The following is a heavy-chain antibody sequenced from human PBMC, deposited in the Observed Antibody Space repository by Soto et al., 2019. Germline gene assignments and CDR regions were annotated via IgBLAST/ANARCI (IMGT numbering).Heavy chain of an antibody. J-gene: IGHJ4*02. D-gene: IGHD6-13*01. CDR3: APSGASSSGGYFDY. CDR1: GYTSTSYA. V-gene: IGHV7-4-1*01. CDR2: INTNTGNP. Sequence: ASVKVSCKASGYTSTSYAMNWVRQAPGQGLEWMGWINTNTGNPTYAQGFTGRFVFSLDTSVSTAYLQICSLKAEDTAVYYCAPSGASSSGGYFDYWGQGTLVTVSS.